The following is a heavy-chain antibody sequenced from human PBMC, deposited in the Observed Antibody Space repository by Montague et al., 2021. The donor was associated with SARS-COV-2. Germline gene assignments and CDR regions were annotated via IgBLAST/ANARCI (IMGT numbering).Heavy chain of an antibody. D-gene: IGHD3-22*01. Sequence: TLSLTCTVYGGSISSGGYYWSCHRQHPGKGLEWIGNIYRTGSTNSNLSRKGSVTVSKATSKNHFSLNLSSVTAADSAVYYCARDSGYYDSSGYSYDAFDIWGQGTKVTVSS. CDR1: GGSISSGGYY. CDR2: IYRTGST. V-gene: IGHV4-31*03. CDR3: ARDSGYYDSSGYSYDAFDI. J-gene: IGHJ3*02.